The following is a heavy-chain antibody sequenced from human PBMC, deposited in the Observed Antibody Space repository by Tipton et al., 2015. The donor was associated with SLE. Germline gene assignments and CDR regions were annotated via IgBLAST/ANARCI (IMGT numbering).Heavy chain of an antibody. CDR1: GFTFSSYG. Sequence: SLRLSCAASGFTFSSYGMHWVRQAPGKGLEWVAFIRYDGSNKYYADSVKGRFTISRDNAKNSLYLQMNSLRAEDTAVYYCARMSSSSWSNWFDPWGQGTLVTVSS. J-gene: IGHJ5*02. CDR3: ARMSSSSWSNWFDP. CDR2: IRYDGSNK. D-gene: IGHD6-13*01. V-gene: IGHV3-33*01.